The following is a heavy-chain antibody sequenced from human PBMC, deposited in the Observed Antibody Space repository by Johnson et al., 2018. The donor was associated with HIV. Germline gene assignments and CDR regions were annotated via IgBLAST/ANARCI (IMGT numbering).Heavy chain of an antibody. CDR3: VRVGGNGNYFFDPFDM. CDR1: GFTVSSNY. D-gene: IGHD1-26*01. Sequence: VQLVESGGGVVQSGRSLRLSCAASGFTVSSNYMSWVRQAPGKGLEWVSVIHSGGSTGYADSVKARFMISRDNAKNSLYLQMNSLRVEDTALYYCVRVGGNGNYFFDPFDMWGQGTMVTVSS. V-gene: IGHV3-66*01. CDR2: IHSGGST. J-gene: IGHJ3*02.